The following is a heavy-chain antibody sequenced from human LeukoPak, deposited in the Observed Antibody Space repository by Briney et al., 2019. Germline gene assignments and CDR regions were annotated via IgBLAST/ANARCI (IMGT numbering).Heavy chain of an antibody. CDR2: ISGSGGST. CDR1: GFTFSSYG. CDR3: AKVEGDSSGEEYYFDY. Sequence: GGSLRLPCAASGFTFSSYGMSWVRQAPGKGLEWVSAISGSGGSTYYADSVKGRFTISRDNSKNTLYLQMNSLRAEDTAVYYCAKVEGDSSGEEYYFDYWGQGTLVTVSS. D-gene: IGHD3-22*01. J-gene: IGHJ4*02. V-gene: IGHV3-23*01.